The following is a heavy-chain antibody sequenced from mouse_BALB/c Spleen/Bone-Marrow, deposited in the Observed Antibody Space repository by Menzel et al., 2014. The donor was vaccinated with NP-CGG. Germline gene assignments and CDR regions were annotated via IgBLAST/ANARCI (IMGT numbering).Heavy chain of an antibody. Sequence: EVKLVESGPDLVKPSQSLSLPCTVTGYSITNGYGWHWIRQFPGNKLEWMGYIHYSGNTNYNPSLKSRVSITRDTSKNQFFLQLNSVTTDDTATYYCVRETMVVADFDYWGQGTTLTVSS. CDR2: IHYSGNT. CDR3: VRETMVVADFDY. V-gene: IGHV3-1*02. J-gene: IGHJ2*01. CDR1: GYSITNGYG. D-gene: IGHD1-1*01.